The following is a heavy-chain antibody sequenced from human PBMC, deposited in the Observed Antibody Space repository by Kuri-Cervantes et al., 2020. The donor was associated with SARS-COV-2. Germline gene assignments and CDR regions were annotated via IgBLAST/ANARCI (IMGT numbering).Heavy chain of an antibody. J-gene: IGHJ4*02. CDR1: GFSLSTSGVG. CDR2: IYWDDDK. V-gene: IGHV2-5*02. D-gene: IGHD5-18*01. Sequence: SCPTLVKPTQTLTLTCTFAGFSLSTSGVGVGWIRQPPGKALEWLALIYWDDDKRYSPSLKSRLTITKDTSKNQVVLTMTNMDPVDTATYYCARSSRGYSYGNFDYWGQGTLVTVSS. CDR3: ARSSRGYSYGNFDY.